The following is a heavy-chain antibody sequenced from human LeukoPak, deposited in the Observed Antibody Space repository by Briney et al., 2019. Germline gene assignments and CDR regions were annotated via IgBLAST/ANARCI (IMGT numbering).Heavy chain of an antibody. CDR2: INHSGST. CDR3: ARGGGTRQIDY. D-gene: IGHD3-16*01. V-gene: IGHV4-34*01. Sequence: SETLSLTCTVSGGSISSYYWSWIRQPPGKGLEWIGEINHSGSTNYNPSLKSRVTISVDTSKNQFSLKLSSVTAADTAVYYCARGGGTRQIDYWGQGTLVTVSS. J-gene: IGHJ4*02. CDR1: GGSISSYY.